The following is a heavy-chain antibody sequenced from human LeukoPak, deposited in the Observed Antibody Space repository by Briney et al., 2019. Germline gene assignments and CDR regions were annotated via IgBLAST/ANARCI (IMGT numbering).Heavy chain of an antibody. D-gene: IGHD2-8*02. CDR2: IYYSGST. CDR1: GGSISSYY. V-gene: IGHV4-59*01. J-gene: IGHJ3*02. CDR3: ARRPTTGLSEDAFDI. Sequence: SETLSLTCTVSGGSISSYYWSWIRQPPGKGLEWIGYIYYSGSTNYNPSLKSRVTISVDPSKNQFSLKLSSVTAADTAVYYCARRPTTGLSEDAFDIWGQGTMVTVSS.